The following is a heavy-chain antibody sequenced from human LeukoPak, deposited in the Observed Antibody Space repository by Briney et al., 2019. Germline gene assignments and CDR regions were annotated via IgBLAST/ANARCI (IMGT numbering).Heavy chain of an antibody. CDR2: IYYSGST. CDR3: ASDPPLNYAPSYYFDY. V-gene: IGHV4-39*07. Sequence: SETLSLTCTVSGGSISSSSYYWGWIRQPPGKGLEWIGSIYYSGSTYYNPSLKSRVTMLVDTSKNQFSLKLSSVTAADTAVYYCASDPPLNYAPSYYFDYWGQGTLVTVSS. CDR1: GGSISSSSYY. J-gene: IGHJ4*02. D-gene: IGHD1-7*01.